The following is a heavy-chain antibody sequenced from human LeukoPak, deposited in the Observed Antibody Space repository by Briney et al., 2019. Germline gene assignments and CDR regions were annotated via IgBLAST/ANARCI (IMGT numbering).Heavy chain of an antibody. CDR1: GYTFSSYG. V-gene: IGHV1-18*01. CDR3: AREVAGLGGEFDY. CDR2: ISGYNGYT. J-gene: IGHJ4*02. D-gene: IGHD3-3*01. Sequence: ASVKVSCKASGYTFSSYGISWVRQAPGQELEGMGWISGYNGYTHFAQKFQDRFTMTTDISTTTAYMELRSLRSDDSAVYYCAREVAGLGGEFDYWGQGTLVTVSS.